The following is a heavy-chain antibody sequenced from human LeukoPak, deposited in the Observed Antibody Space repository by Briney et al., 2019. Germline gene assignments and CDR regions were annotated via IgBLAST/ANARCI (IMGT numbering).Heavy chain of an antibody. Sequence: PGGSLRLSCAASGFTFTSFAMAWVRQAPGKGLDWVSGISGSGGSTHYAGSVKGRFTISRDNSKNTLYLQMNSLRAEDTAVYFCARVSSSSWYEEIDYWGQGTLVTVSS. CDR3: ARVSSSSWYEEIDY. J-gene: IGHJ4*02. V-gene: IGHV3-23*01. CDR2: ISGSGGST. CDR1: GFTFTSFA. D-gene: IGHD6-13*01.